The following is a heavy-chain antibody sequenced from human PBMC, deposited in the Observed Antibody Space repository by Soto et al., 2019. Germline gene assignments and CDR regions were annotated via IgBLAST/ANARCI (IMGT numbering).Heavy chain of an antibody. V-gene: IGHV4-34*01. Sequence: QVQLQQRGAGLLKPSETLSLTCAVYGGFVSSGSYYWSWIRQPPGKGLEWIGEMSHSGGTHFNPSLKSRVTISVATSKNQFSLNIYSVTAADTALYYCARVERGTVTTVVDAFDIWGPGTMVTVSS. CDR2: MSHSGGT. J-gene: IGHJ3*02. CDR1: GGFVSSGSYY. CDR3: ARVERGTVTTVVDAFDI. D-gene: IGHD1-1*01.